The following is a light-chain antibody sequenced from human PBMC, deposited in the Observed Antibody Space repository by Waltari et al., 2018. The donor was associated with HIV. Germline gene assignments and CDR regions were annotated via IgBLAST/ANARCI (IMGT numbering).Light chain of an antibody. CDR2: GTA. Sequence: EIVMTQSPATLSGSPGEGVTLSCRASQSIIINLAWYQQKPGQAPRLLMFGTANRATGVPARFSGSGSGTEFSLTISSLQSEDFAVYYCQQYNNWTLTFGGGTKVEIK. J-gene: IGKJ4*01. V-gene: IGKV3-15*01. CDR3: QQYNNWTLT. CDR1: QSIIIN.